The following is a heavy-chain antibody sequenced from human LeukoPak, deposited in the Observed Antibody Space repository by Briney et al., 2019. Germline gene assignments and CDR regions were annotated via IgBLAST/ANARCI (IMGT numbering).Heavy chain of an antibody. D-gene: IGHD3-22*01. CDR3: ARDPDSSGYTHYFDY. CDR2: ISYDGSNK. Sequence: GGSLRLSCAASGFTFSSYAMHWVRQAPGEGLEWVAVISYDGSNKYYADSVKGRFTISRDNSKNTLYLQMNSLRAEDTAVYYCARDPDSSGYTHYFDYWGQGTLVTVSS. CDR1: GFTFSSYA. V-gene: IGHV3-30-3*01. J-gene: IGHJ4*02.